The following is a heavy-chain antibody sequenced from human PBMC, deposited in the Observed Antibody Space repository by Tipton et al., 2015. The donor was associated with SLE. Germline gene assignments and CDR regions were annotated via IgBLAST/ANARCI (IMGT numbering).Heavy chain of an antibody. CDR3: AAGWVLSPFDY. V-gene: IGHV4-39*01. Sequence: TLSLTCSVSGDSISSSSHLWGWIRQPPGKGLEWIGNMHYSGTTDYNPSLTSRVTISVDTSKNKFSLQLVFVTAAGTAVYYCAAGWVLSPFDYWGQGTLVTVSS. CDR2: MHYSGTT. J-gene: IGHJ4*02. CDR1: GDSISSSSHL. D-gene: IGHD1-26*01.